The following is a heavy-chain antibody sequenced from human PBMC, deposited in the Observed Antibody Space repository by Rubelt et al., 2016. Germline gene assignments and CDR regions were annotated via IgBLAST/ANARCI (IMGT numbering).Heavy chain of an antibody. D-gene: IGHD6-13*01. Sequence: QVQLVQSGAEVKKPGASVKVSCKASGYTFTSYAMHWVRQAPGQRLEWMGWINAGTGNTKYSQKFQGRVTITRDTSASTAYMELSSLRSEDTAVYYCARGLGLGYSSSWFNWFDPWAREPWSPSPQ. J-gene: IGHJ5*02. V-gene: IGHV1-3*01. CDR3: ARGLGLGYSSSWFNWFDP. CDR2: INAGTGNT. CDR1: GYTFTSYA.